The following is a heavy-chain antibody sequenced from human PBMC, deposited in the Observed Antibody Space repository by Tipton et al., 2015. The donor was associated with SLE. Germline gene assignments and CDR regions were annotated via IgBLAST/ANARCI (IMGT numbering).Heavy chain of an antibody. Sequence: TLSLTCTVSGASISSYYWNWIRKAPGKGLEWIAFMDHSGSTNYSPSLKSRVTMSVDMSKNQFSLRLSSVTAADTALYYCARLDFNHDFWSGYAFDIWGQGTMVTVSS. J-gene: IGHJ3*02. CDR1: GASISSYY. D-gene: IGHD3-3*01. CDR3: ARLDFNHDFWSGYAFDI. CDR2: MDHSGST. V-gene: IGHV4-59*12.